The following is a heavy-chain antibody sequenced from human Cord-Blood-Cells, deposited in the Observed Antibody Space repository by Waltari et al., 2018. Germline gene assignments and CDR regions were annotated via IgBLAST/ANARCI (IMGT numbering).Heavy chain of an antibody. J-gene: IGHJ4*02. V-gene: IGHV3-30*04. CDR1: GFTFSSYA. CDR3: ARDSVRILTGSGADY. CDR2: ISYDGSKK. D-gene: IGHD3-9*01. Sequence: QVQLVESGGGVVQPGRSLRLSCAASGFTFSSYAMHWVRQAPGKGLEWVAVISYDGSKKYYADSVKGRFTISRDNSKNTRYLQMNSLRAEDTAVYYCARDSVRILTGSGADYWGQGTLVTVSS.